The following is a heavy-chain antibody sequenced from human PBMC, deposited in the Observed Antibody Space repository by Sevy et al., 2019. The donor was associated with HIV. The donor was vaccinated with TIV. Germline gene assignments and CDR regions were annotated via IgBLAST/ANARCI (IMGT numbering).Heavy chain of an antibody. V-gene: IGHV3-30-3*01. Sequence: GGSLRLSCAASGFTFSSYAMHWVRQAPGKGLEWVAVISYDGSSKYYADSVKGRFTISRDNSKNTLYLQMNSLRAEDTAVYYCARERPIAVAGTSGLDYWGQGTLVTVSS. CDR3: ARERPIAVAGTSGLDY. CDR1: GFTFSSYA. CDR2: ISYDGSSK. D-gene: IGHD6-19*01. J-gene: IGHJ4*02.